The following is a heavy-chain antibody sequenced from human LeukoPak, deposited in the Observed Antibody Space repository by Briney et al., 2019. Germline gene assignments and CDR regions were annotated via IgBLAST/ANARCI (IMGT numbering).Heavy chain of an antibody. D-gene: IGHD2-15*01. CDR3: ARAIPGGYCSGGSCYFSG. V-gene: IGHV1-69*01. J-gene: IGHJ4*02. CDR2: IIPIFGTA. Sequence: GSSVTVSCKASGGTFSSYAISWVRQAPGQGLEWMGGIIPIFGTANYAQKFQGRVTITADESTSTAYMELSSLRSEDTAVYYCARAIPGGYCSGGSCYFSGWGQGTLVTVSS. CDR1: GGTFSSYA.